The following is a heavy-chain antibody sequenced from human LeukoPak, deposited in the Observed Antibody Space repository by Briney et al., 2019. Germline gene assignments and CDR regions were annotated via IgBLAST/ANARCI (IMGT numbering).Heavy chain of an antibody. V-gene: IGHV1-46*01. J-gene: IGHJ4*02. CDR1: GYTFTSYY. D-gene: IGHD6-19*01. Sequence: VASVKVSCKASGYTFTSYYLHWVRQAPGQGLEWMGTINPSGGSTTYAQKFQGRVTMTRDTSTSTIYMELSSLRSEDTAVYYCARGLKGDSGWHRFDYWGQGTLVTVSS. CDR3: ARGLKGDSGWHRFDY. CDR2: INPSGGST.